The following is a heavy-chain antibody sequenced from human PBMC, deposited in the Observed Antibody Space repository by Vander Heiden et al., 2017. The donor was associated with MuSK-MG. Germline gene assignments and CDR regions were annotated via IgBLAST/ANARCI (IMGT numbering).Heavy chain of an antibody. V-gene: IGHV4-39*01. Sequence: LQLQESGPGLAKPSETLSLPCTVPGVPISSRRYSWGWIRQPPGKGLEWIGSIYYSGSTYYNPSLKSRVTISVDTSKNQFSLKLSSVTAADTAVYYCARNPTGGMATIWGQGTLVTVSS. J-gene: IGHJ4*02. CDR3: ARNPTGGMATI. D-gene: IGHD5-12*01. CDR1: GVPISSRRYS. CDR2: IYYSGST.